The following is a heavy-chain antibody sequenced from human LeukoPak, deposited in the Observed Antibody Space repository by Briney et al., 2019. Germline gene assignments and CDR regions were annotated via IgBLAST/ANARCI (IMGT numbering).Heavy chain of an antibody. Sequence: PSEALSLTCTVSGGSIINYYWRWLRQSAGKGLEWLGRNYITGSTNYNPSLKSRLTMSVDTSKNQFSLSLGAVTAADSAVYYCARLKFYDATGHSPGYYMDLWGKGIAVTVSS. J-gene: IGHJ6*03. V-gene: IGHV4-4*07. CDR1: GGSIINYY. CDR3: ARLKFYDATGHSPGYYMDL. D-gene: IGHD4/OR15-4a*01. CDR2: NYITGST.